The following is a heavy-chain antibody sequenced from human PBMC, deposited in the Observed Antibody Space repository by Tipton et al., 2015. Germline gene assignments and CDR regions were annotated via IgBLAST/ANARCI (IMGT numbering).Heavy chain of an antibody. J-gene: IGHJ5*02. V-gene: IGHV3-33*01. CDR2: IWYDGSNK. D-gene: IGHD2-21*01. Sequence: SLRLSCAASGFSFNYYVMYWVRQAPGKGLEWVTAIWYDGSNKYYADSVKGRFTISRDNSKNTLYLQMNSLRAEDTAVYYCARAGNDLDCGNWFDPWGQGTLVTVSS. CDR3: ARAGNDLDCGNWFDP. CDR1: GFSFNYYV.